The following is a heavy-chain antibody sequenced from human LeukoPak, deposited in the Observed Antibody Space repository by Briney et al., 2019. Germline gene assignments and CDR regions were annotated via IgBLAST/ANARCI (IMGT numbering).Heavy chain of an antibody. J-gene: IGHJ4*02. D-gene: IGHD3-16*02. CDR3: ARDGITFGGVIVYYFDY. CDR2: ISYDGSNK. CDR1: GFTFSSYA. V-gene: IGHV3-30-3*01. Sequence: PGRSLRLSCAASGFTFSSYAMHWVRQAPGKGLEWVAVISYDGSNKYYADSVKGRFTTSRDNSKNTLYLQMNSLRAEDTAVYYCARDGITFGGVIVYYFDYWGQGTLVTVSS.